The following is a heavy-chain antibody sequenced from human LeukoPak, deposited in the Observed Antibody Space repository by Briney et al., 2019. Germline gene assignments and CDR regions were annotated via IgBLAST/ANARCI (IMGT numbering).Heavy chain of an antibody. CDR1: GGSISNYY. D-gene: IGHD6-13*01. V-gene: IGHV4-59*01. J-gene: IGHJ4*02. Sequence: NPSETLSLTCPVSGGSISNYYYWTWIRQPPGKGLEWIGYVYYSGSTNYNPSLKSRVTISVDTSKNKFSLKLSSVTAADTALYYCARGSRAAAANFDYWGQGTLVTVSS. CDR3: ARGSRAAAANFDY. CDR2: VYYSGST.